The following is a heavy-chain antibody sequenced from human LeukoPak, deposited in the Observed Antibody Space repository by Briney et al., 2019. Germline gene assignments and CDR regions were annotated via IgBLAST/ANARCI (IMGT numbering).Heavy chain of an antibody. CDR3: AKDHAPYYYGSGSYWDF. V-gene: IGHV3-23*01. CDR1: QFTFGGYA. Sequence: GGSLRLSCAGSQFTFGGYAMSWVRQAPGRGLEWVSSISATGEDTYYGDSVRGRFTISRDNSKNTVSLQMSSLRADDTAVYYCAKDHAPYYYGSGSYWDFWGQGTLVTVSS. J-gene: IGHJ4*02. CDR2: ISATGEDT. D-gene: IGHD3-10*01.